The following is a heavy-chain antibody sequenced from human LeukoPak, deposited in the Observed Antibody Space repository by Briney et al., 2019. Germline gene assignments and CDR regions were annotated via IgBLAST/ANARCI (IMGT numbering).Heavy chain of an antibody. Sequence: GRSLRLSCAASGFTFSSYAMHWVRQAPGKGLEWVAVISYDGSNKYYADSVKGRFTISRDNSKNTLYLQMNSLRAEDTAVYYCARDRRAAAGLDAFDIWGQGTMVTVSS. CDR3: ARDRRAAAGLDAFDI. V-gene: IGHV3-30-3*01. J-gene: IGHJ3*02. CDR2: ISYDGSNK. CDR1: GFTFSSYA. D-gene: IGHD6-13*01.